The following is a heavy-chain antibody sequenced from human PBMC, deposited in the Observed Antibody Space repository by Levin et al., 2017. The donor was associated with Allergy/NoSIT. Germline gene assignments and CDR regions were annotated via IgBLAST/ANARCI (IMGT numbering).Heavy chain of an antibody. J-gene: IGHJ4*02. CDR3: ARALSASYYDY. V-gene: IGHV3-30-3*01. Sequence: GESLKISCAASGFSFGDFPMTWVRQGQGKGLEWVTSTSYDGSNENSAGSVRGRFTISRDNSKNALYLQMNSLRVEDTAVYYCARALSASYYDYWGQGTMVTVSS. CDR1: GFSFGDFP. CDR2: TSYDGSNE. D-gene: IGHD2/OR15-2a*01.